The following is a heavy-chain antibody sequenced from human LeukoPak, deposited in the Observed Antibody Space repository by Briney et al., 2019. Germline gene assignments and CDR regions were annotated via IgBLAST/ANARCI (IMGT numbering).Heavy chain of an antibody. CDR1: GGSISSSHYY. D-gene: IGHD1-26*01. CDR2: ISSSGST. Sequence: PSETLSLTCSVSGGSISSSHYYWNWVGQPAGKGLEWIGRISSSGSTTYSPSLQSRVTMSVGTSKNQFSLRLTSVTAADTAVYYCATTEVGKTVQFDYWGQGTLVTVSS. CDR3: ATTEVGKTVQFDY. V-gene: IGHV4-61*02. J-gene: IGHJ4*02.